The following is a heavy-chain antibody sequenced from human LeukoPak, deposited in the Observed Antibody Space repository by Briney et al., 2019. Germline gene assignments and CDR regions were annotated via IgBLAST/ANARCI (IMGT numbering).Heavy chain of an antibody. CDR3: ANNGWELPEDYYYGMDV. V-gene: IGHV3-30*18. J-gene: IGHJ6*02. CDR2: ISYDGSNK. Sequence: GGSLRLSCAASGFTFSSYGMHWVRQAPGKGLEWVAVISYDGSNKYYADSVKGRFTISRDNSKNTLYLQMNSLRAEDTAVYYCANNGWELPEDYYYGMDVWGQGTTVTVSS. CDR1: GFTFSSYG. D-gene: IGHD1-26*01.